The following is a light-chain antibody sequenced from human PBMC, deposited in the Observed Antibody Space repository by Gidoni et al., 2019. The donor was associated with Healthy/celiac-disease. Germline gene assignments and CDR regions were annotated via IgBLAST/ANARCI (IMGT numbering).Light chain of an antibody. V-gene: IGKV4-1*01. J-gene: IGKJ2*01. CDR1: QSVLYSSNNKNY. Sequence: DIVMTQSPYSLAVSLGERATINCKSSQSVLYSSNNKNYLAWYQQKPGQPPKLLIYWASTRESGVPDRFSGSGYGTDFTLTISSLQAEDVAVYYCQQYYSTPYTFGQGTKLEIK. CDR3: QQYYSTPYT. CDR2: WAS.